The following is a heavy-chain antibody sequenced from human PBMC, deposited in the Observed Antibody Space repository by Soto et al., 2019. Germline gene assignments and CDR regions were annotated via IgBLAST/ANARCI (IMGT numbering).Heavy chain of an antibody. J-gene: IGHJ4*02. CDR3: ARGSAYSDYDLEY. CDR2: VSGTGGSA. Sequence: GSLRLSCAASGFTFSSYAMTWVRQAPGKGLEWVSGVSGTGGSAYYADSVKGRFTISRDKSTNTLYLHVNSLRAEDTAVYYCARGSAYSDYDLEYWGQGTLVTVSS. D-gene: IGHD4-17*01. CDR1: GFTFSSYA. V-gene: IGHV3-23*01.